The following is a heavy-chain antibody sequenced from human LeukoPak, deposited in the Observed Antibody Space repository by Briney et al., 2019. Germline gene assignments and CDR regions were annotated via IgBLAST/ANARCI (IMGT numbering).Heavy chain of an antibody. D-gene: IGHD3-16*01. CDR1: GGSISSSSYY. J-gene: IGHJ4*02. V-gene: IGHV4-39*07. Sequence: SETLSLTCTVSGGSISSSSYYWGWIRQPPGKGLEWIGSIYYSGSTYYNPSLKSRVTISVDTSKNQFSLKLSSVTAADTAVYYCAREGGQYYFGYWGQGTLVTVSS. CDR3: AREGGQYYFGY. CDR2: IYYSGST.